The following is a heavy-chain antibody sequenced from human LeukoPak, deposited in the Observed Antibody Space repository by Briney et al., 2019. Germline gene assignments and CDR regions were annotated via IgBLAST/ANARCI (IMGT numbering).Heavy chain of an antibody. D-gene: IGHD3-22*01. J-gene: IGHJ4*02. Sequence: GRSLRLSCAASGFTLTNYAMHWVRQAPGKGLEWVAVISYDVSNKYYADSVKGRFTVSRDNSQNTLYLQMNSLRAEDTAVYYCAKATKSIVVDNYFDYWGQGALVTVSS. V-gene: IGHV3-30*07. CDR3: AKATKSIVVDNYFDY. CDR1: GFTLTNYA. CDR2: ISYDVSNK.